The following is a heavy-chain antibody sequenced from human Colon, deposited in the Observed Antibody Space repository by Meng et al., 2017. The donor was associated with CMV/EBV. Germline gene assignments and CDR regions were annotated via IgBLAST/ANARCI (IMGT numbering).Heavy chain of an antibody. V-gene: IGHV1-18*01. Sequence: ASVKVSCKASGYTFTSYDINWVRQAPGQGLEWMGWINLWNGNIEYAQKFQGRITLTTDESTSTVYMELRSLTSDDTAVYYCARDLFSPGGNSCFDYWGQGTVVTISS. D-gene: IGHD3-16*01. J-gene: IGHJ4*02. CDR1: GYTFTSYD. CDR2: INLWNGNI. CDR3: ARDLFSPGGNSCFDY.